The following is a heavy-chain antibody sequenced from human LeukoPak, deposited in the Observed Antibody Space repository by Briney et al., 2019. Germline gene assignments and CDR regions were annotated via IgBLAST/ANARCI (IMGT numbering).Heavy chain of an antibody. CDR3: AKTYYYDSSGYFPHALFDY. D-gene: IGHD3-22*01. V-gene: IGHV3-23*01. CDR1: GFTFSSYG. Sequence: GGSLRLSCAASGFTFSSYGMSWVRQAPGKGLEWVSAISGSGGSTYYADSVKGRFTISRDNSKNTLYLQMNSLRAEDTAVYYCAKTYYYDSSGYFPHALFDYWGQGTLVTVSS. CDR2: ISGSGGST. J-gene: IGHJ4*02.